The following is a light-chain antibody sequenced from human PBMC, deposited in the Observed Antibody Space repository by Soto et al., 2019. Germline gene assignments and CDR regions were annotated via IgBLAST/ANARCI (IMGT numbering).Light chain of an antibody. J-gene: IGLJ3*02. Sequence: QLVLTQSSSASASLESSVKLTCTLSSRHSSYTIAWHQQQPGESPRYLMNLEGSGRYNKGSEVPDRFSGSSSGSDRYLTISNLQLEDEADYDCETWDSNTRVFGGGTKLTV. CDR3: ETWDSNTRV. V-gene: IGLV4-60*02. CDR2: LEGSGRY. CDR1: SRHSSYT.